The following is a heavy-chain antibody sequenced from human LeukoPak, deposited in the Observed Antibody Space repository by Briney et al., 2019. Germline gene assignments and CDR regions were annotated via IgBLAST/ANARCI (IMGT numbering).Heavy chain of an antibody. CDR2: ILGSGDST. D-gene: IGHD3-22*01. CDR1: RFTFSNYA. Sequence: GGSLRLSCAASRFTFSNYAMSWVRQAPGKGLEWVSGILGSGDSTYYADSVKGRFTISRDNSKNILYLQMNGLRAEDTAVYYCARATGNSGYYALDYWGQGTLVTVSS. J-gene: IGHJ4*02. CDR3: ARATGNSGYYALDY. V-gene: IGHV3-23*01.